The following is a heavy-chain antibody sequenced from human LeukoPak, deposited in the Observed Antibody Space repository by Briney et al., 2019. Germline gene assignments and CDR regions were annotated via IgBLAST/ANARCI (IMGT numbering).Heavy chain of an antibody. D-gene: IGHD7-27*01. CDR3: ARYTGTHSRNFDC. CDR1: GGSINSHY. CDR2: IYSSGNT. J-gene: IGHJ4*02. V-gene: IGHV4-59*08. Sequence: SETLSLTCHVSGGSINSHYWSWIRQPPGKGLEWIGYIYSSGNTNYNPSLNSRVAISVDTSKNQFSLKLSSVTAADTAVYYCARYTGTHSRNFDCWGQGTLVTVSS.